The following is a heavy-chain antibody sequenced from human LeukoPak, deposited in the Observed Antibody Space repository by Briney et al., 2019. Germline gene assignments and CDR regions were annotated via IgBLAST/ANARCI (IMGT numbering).Heavy chain of an antibody. CDR2: INHSGST. Sequence: SETLSLTCAAYGGSFSGYYWSWIRQPPGKGLEWIGEINHSGSTNYNPSLKSRVTISVDTSKNQFSLKLSSVTAADTAVYYCARGQTFYGMDVWGKGTTVTVSS. CDR1: GGSFSGYY. J-gene: IGHJ6*04. CDR3: ARGQTFYGMDV. V-gene: IGHV4-34*01.